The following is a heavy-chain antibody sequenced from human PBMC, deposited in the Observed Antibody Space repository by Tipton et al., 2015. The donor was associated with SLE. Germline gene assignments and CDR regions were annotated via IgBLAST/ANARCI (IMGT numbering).Heavy chain of an antibody. J-gene: IGHJ4*02. CDR1: GFTVSSNY. CDR2: IYSGGST. Sequence: SLRLSCAASGFTVSSNYMSWVRQAPGKGLEWVSVIYSGGSTYYADSVKGRFTISRDNSKNTLYLQMNGLRAEDTAVYYCAKRPVTTATVYFDYWGQGTLVTVSS. V-gene: IGHV3-53*01. D-gene: IGHD4-17*01. CDR3: AKRPVTTATVYFDY.